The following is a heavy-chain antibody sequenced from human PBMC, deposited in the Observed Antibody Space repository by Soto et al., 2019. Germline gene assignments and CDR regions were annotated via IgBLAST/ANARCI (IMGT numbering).Heavy chain of an antibody. V-gene: IGHV1-2*04. D-gene: IGHD3-22*01. J-gene: IGHJ6*02. CDR2: INPNSGGT. Sequence: ASVKVSCKASGYTFTGYYMHWVRQAPGQGLEWMGWINPNSGGTNYAQKFQGWVTMTRDTSISTAYMELSRLRSDDTAVYYCARDIVALNDSSGYPKPYYYYYGMDVWGQGTTVTVSS. CDR3: ARDIVALNDSSGYPKPYYYYYGMDV. CDR1: GYTFTGYY.